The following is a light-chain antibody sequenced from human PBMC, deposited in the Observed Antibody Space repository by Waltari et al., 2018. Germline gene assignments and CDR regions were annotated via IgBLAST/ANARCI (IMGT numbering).Light chain of an antibody. CDR1: PSNPGTGYC. J-gene: IGLJ1*01. Sequence: QSVLTQPPSVSGAPGQRVTISCTGSPSNPGTGYCGHWYQQLPGTAPKPLIYGNFNRASGVPDRFSGSTSGTSASLAITGLQAEDEADYYCQSYDSSLSAYVFGTGTKVTVL. CDR2: GNF. CDR3: QSYDSSLSAYV. V-gene: IGLV1-40*01.